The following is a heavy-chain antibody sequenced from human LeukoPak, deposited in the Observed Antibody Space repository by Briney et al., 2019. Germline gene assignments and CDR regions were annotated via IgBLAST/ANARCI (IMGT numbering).Heavy chain of an antibody. D-gene: IGHD5-12*01. V-gene: IGHV3-49*03. Sequence: GGSLRLSCTASGFIFGDYAMIWFRQAPGRGLDWVGLIRSKAYGGTTQYAASVKGRFTISRDDSKSIAYLQMNSLKTEDTAVYYCTRPYSGYDDPGFWGQGTLVTVSS. CDR2: IRSKAYGGTT. J-gene: IGHJ4*02. CDR1: GFIFGDYA. CDR3: TRPYSGYDDPGF.